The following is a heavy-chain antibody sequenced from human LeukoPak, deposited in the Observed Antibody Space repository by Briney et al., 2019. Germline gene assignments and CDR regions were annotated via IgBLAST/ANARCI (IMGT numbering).Heavy chain of an antibody. D-gene: IGHD3-22*01. CDR2: IVVGSGNT. J-gene: IGHJ4*02. CDR1: GFTFTSSA. V-gene: IGHV1-58*02. CDR3: AADLNYYDSSGYLDY. Sequence: ASVKVSCKASGFTFTSSAMQWVRQARGQRLEWIGWIVVGSGNTNYAQKFQERVTITRDMSTSTAYMGLSSLRSEDTAVYYCAADLNYYDSSGYLDYWGQGTLVTVSS.